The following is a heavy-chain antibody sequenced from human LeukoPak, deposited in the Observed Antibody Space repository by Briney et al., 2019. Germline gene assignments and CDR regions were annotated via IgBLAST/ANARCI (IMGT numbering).Heavy chain of an antibody. CDR1: GDNFSRYT. CDR2: IIPIFGTA. V-gene: IGHV1-69*13. Sequence: ASVKVSCKASGDNFSRYTVTWVRLAPGQGLEWMGGIIPIFGTANYAQKFQGRVTITADESTSTAYMELSSLRSEDTAVYYCARDLFLAATEREGDDYWGQGTLVTVSS. J-gene: IGHJ4*02. CDR3: ARDLFLAATEREGDDY. D-gene: IGHD6-13*01.